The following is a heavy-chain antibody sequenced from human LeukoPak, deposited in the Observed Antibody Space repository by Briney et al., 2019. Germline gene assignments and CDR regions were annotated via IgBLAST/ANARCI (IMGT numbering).Heavy chain of an antibody. V-gene: IGHV5-51*01. D-gene: IGHD5-18*01. Sequence: AGESLKISCKGSGYTFTSYWIGWVRQLPGKGLEWMGIIFPGDSDTRYSPSFQGQVTISADKSISTAYLQWSSLKASDTARYYCARHSTSSVDTAMVNWGQGTLVTVSS. CDR3: ARHSTSSVDTAMVN. CDR2: IFPGDSDT. CDR1: GYTFTSYW. J-gene: IGHJ1*01.